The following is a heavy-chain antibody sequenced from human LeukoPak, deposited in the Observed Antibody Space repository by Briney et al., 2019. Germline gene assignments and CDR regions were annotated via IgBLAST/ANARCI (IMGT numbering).Heavy chain of an antibody. D-gene: IGHD3-10*01. CDR1: GFTVSSNY. Sequence: GGSLRLSCAASGFTVSSNYMSWVRQAPGKGLEWVSVIYSGGSTYYADSVKGRFTISRDNSKNTLYLQMNSLRAEDTAVYYCARALPLTYYYGSGSSAHAFDIWGQGTMVTVSS. V-gene: IGHV3-66*01. CDR3: ARALPLTYYYGSGSSAHAFDI. CDR2: IYSGGST. J-gene: IGHJ3*02.